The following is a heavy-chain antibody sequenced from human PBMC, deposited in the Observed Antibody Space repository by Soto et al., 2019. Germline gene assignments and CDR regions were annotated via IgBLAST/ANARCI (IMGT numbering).Heavy chain of an antibody. V-gene: IGHV1-24*01. D-gene: IGHD6-13*01. J-gene: IGHJ4*02. CDR1: GYTLTELS. CDR3: ATGSIAAAGTLPFDY. Sequence: QVQLVQSGAEVKKPGASVKVSCKVSGYTLTELSMHRVRQAPGKGLEWMGGFDPEDGETIYAQKFKGRITTTEDTFTTPASMELRSLRSEVKAVYYCATGSIAAAGTLPFDYWGQGTLVTVSS. CDR2: FDPEDGET.